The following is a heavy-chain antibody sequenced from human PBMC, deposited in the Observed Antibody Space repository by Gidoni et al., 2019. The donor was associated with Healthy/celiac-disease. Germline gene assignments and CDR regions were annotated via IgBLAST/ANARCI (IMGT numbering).Heavy chain of an antibody. CDR2: IYYSGST. CDR3: ARHVPNDDILTGYYGGYFDY. J-gene: IGHJ4*02. D-gene: IGHD3-9*01. CDR1: GGSISSSSYY. Sequence: QLQLQESGPGLVKPSEILSLTCTGSGGSISSSSYYWGWIRQPPGKGLAWIGSIYYSGSTYYNPSLKSRVTISVDTSKNQFSLKLSSVTAADTAVYYCARHVPNDDILTGYYGGYFDYWGQGTLVTVSS. V-gene: IGHV4-39*01.